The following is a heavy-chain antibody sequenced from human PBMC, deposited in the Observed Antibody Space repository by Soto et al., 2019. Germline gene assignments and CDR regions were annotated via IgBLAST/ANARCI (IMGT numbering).Heavy chain of an antibody. V-gene: IGHV1-18*01. D-gene: IGHD6-19*01. Sequence: ASVKVSCKASGYTFTSYGISWVRQAPGQGLEWMGWISAYNGNTNYAQKLQGRVTMTTDTSTSTAYMELRSLRSDDTAVYYCARDLQWLVFYYFDYWGQEPWSPSPQ. CDR1: GYTFTSYG. J-gene: IGHJ4*01. CDR3: ARDLQWLVFYYFDY. CDR2: ISAYNGNT.